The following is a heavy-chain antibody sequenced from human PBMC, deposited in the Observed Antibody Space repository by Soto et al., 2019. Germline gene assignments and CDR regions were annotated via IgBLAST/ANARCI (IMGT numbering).Heavy chain of an antibody. CDR3: VKWGRGVWFGESLYYYYGMDV. CDR2: ISSNGGST. V-gene: IGHV3-64D*08. Sequence: GGSLRLSCSASGFTFTTYAIHWVRQAPGKGLGYVSAISSNGGSTYYADSVKGRFGISRDNYKETLYLQMNSLRPEDTDVYYCVKWGRGVWFGESLYYYYGMDVWG. CDR1: GFTFTTYA. J-gene: IGHJ6*02. D-gene: IGHD3-10*01.